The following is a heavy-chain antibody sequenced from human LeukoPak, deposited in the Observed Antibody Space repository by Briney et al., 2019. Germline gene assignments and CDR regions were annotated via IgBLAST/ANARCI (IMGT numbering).Heavy chain of an antibody. J-gene: IGHJ4*02. D-gene: IGHD3-10*01. CDR2: INPNSGGT. CDR1: GYTFTGYY. CDR3: AREMTYYYGSGVDY. Sequence: ASVKVSFKASGYTFTGYYMHWVRQAPGQGLEWMGWINPNSGGTNYAQKFQGRVTMTRDTSISTAYMELSRLRVDDTAVYYCAREMTYYYGSGVDYWGQGTLVTVSS. V-gene: IGHV1-2*02.